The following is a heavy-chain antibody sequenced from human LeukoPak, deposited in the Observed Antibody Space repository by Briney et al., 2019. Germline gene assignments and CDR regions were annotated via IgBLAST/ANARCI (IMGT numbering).Heavy chain of an antibody. Sequence: PGGSLRLSCAASGFTVSSNYMSWVRQAPGKGLEWVSVIYSGGSKYYADSVKGRFTISRDNSKNTLYLQMNSLRAEDTAVYYCARVKSYYDSSGLDYWGQGTLVTVSS. CDR2: IYSGGSK. CDR1: GFTVSSNY. CDR3: ARVKSYYDSSGLDY. D-gene: IGHD3-22*01. V-gene: IGHV3-53*01. J-gene: IGHJ4*02.